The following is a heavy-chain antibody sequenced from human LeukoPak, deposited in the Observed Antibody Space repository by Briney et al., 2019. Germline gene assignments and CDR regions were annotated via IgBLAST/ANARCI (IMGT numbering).Heavy chain of an antibody. D-gene: IGHD3-22*01. Sequence: PGGSLRLSCVGSGFTFRSHAMSWVRQAPEKGLEFVSGIYENGGTTYYADSVKGRFTISRDKPKNTLYLQMNKLRVEDTAVYYCARAAYDSGSFTANHDYWGQGTLVSVSS. CDR3: ARAAYDSGSFTANHDY. CDR1: GFTFRSHA. J-gene: IGHJ4*02. V-gene: IGHV3-23*01. CDR2: IYENGGTT.